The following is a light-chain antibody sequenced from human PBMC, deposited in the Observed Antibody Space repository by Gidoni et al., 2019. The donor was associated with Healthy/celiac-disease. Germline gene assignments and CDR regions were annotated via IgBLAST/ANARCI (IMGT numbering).Light chain of an antibody. CDR2: GAS. J-gene: IGKJ1*01. CDR3: QQSSSLPWT. CDR1: QSIGSN. V-gene: IGKV6-21*01. Sequence: PDVPSSTAKWKANIVCGGRQSIGSNLHWYQQIPDQSPKLLINGASQSATGVPARFSGSGSGTDFTLTISSLEAEDAATYYCQQSSSLPWTFGQGTKLEIK.